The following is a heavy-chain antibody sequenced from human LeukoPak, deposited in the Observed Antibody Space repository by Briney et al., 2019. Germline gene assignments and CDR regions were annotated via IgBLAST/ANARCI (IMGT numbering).Heavy chain of an antibody. CDR3: AKGVVVVPAANKHSGYFDY. Sequence: GSLRLSCAASGFTFSSYAMSWGRRAPGKGPEWVSAISGSGGSTYYSDSVKGRFTISRDNSKNTLYLQMNSLRAEDTAVYYCAKGVVVVPAANKHSGYFDYWGQGTLVTVSS. CDR1: GFTFSSYA. D-gene: IGHD2-2*01. CDR2: ISGSGGST. J-gene: IGHJ4*02. V-gene: IGHV3-23*01.